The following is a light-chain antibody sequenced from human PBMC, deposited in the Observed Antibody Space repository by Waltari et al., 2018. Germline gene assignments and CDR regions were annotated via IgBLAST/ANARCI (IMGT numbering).Light chain of an antibody. CDR1: QSVSGN. V-gene: IGKV3D-15*01. Sequence: EIVMTQSPATLSVSPGERATLSCRASQSVSGNLAWYQQKPGQAPRLLIYGASTRANGIPARFSGSASGTEFTLTISSLQSEDSAVYYCQQYYDWRRVTFGQGTRLEIK. CDR2: GAS. J-gene: IGKJ5*01. CDR3: QQYYDWRRVT.